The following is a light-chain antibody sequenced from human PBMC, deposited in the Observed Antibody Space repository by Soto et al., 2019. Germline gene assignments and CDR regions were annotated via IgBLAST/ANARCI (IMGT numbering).Light chain of an antibody. CDR3: QQYYSYPFT. Sequence: AIRMTQSPSSLSASTGDRVTITCRASQGISSYLAWYQQKLGKAPKLLIYAASTLQSGVPSRFSGSGSGTDFTLTISCLQSEDFATYYCQQYYSYPFTFGGGTKVDIK. V-gene: IGKV1-8*01. CDR2: AAS. J-gene: IGKJ4*01. CDR1: QGISSY.